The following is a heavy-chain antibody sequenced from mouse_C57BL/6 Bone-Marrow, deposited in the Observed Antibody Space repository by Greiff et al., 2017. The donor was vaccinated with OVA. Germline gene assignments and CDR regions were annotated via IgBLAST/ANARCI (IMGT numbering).Heavy chain of an antibody. V-gene: IGHV5-9-1*02. CDR1: GFTFSSYA. Sequence: DVHLVESGEGLVKPGGSLKLSCAASGFTFSSYAMSWVRQTPEKRLEWVAYISSGGDYIYYADTVKGRFTISRDNARNALYLQMSSLKSEDTAMYYCTRLLDAMDYWGQGTSVTGSS. CDR2: ISSGGDYI. J-gene: IGHJ4*01. CDR3: TRLLDAMDY. D-gene: IGHD2-1*01.